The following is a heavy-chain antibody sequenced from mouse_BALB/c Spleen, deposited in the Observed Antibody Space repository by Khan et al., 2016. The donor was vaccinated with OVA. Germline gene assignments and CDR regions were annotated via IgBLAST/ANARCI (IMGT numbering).Heavy chain of an antibody. CDR2: IYPGSGNT. V-gene: IGHV1-84*02. J-gene: IGHJ3*01. Sequence: QVQLQQSGPELVKPGASVKISCKASGYTFTDYYINWVKQKPGQGLEWIGWIYPGSGNTKYNEKFKGRATLTVDTSSRTAYMQLSSLTSEDTAVYFCARGNYYGSTSWLAYWGQGTLVTVSA. CDR3: ARGNYYGSTSWLAY. D-gene: IGHD1-1*01. CDR1: GYTFTDYY.